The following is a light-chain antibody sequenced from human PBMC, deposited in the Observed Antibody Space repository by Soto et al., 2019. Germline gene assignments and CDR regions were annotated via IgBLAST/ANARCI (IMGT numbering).Light chain of an antibody. V-gene: IGKV3-15*01. CDR1: QSVSSN. J-gene: IGKJ2*01. Sequence: IVLTQSPATLSVSPGDTATLSCRANQSVSSNLAWYQQKPGQAPRLLIYGASTRATAIPARFSGSGSGTEFTLNITSLQSEDIAVYYCQQYGSSPYTFGQGTKLEIK. CDR2: GAS. CDR3: QQYGSSPYT.